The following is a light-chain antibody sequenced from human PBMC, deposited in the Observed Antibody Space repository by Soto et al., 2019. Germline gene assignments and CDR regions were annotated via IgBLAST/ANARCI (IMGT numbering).Light chain of an antibody. CDR3: QSYDSRLTAYV. J-gene: IGLJ1*01. CDR2: GNN. Sequence: QSVLTQPPSVSGAPGQRVTISCTGSSSSIGAGYGVHWYHQLPGAAPKLLVSGNNNRPSGVPDRFSASKSGTSASLAITGLQTEDEAQYYCQSYDSRLTAYVFGTGTKVTVL. CDR1: SSSIGAGYG. V-gene: IGLV1-40*01.